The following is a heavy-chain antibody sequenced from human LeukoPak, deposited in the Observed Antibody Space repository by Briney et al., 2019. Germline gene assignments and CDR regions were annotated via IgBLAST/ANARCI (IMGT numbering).Heavy chain of an antibody. Sequence: GGSLRLSCAASGFTLSSYAMNWVRQAPGKGLEWVAVISYDGSTKSYADSVKGRFTISRDNSKNTLYVQMNSLRVEDTAVYYCVPLNWNPPGDFDRWGQGTLVTVSS. CDR3: VPLNWNPPGDFDR. CDR1: GFTLSSYA. D-gene: IGHD1-20*01. V-gene: IGHV3-30-3*01. J-gene: IGHJ4*02. CDR2: ISYDGSTK.